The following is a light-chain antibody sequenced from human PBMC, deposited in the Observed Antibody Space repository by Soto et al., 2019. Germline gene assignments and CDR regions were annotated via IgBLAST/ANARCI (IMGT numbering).Light chain of an antibody. J-gene: IGLJ1*01. Sequence: QSVLTQPRSAYESPAQAVTISCTRTSSDVGGYNYVSCYQQHPGKAPKLMIYEVSKRPSGVPDRFSGSKSGNTASLTVSGLRAEDEADYYCSSYAGSNTPYVCGTGTKVTVL. CDR2: EVS. CDR1: SSDVGGYNY. CDR3: SSYAGSNTPYV. V-gene: IGLV2-8*01.